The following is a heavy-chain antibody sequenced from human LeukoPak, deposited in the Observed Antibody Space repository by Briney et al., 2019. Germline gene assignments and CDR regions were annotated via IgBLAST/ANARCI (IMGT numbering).Heavy chain of an antibody. V-gene: IGHV3-30*18. D-gene: IGHD5-12*01. Sequence: GRSLRLSCGTSGFTFSNFGMHWVRQAPGKGLEWLAGISNDGSTKNYADSLKGRFTVSRDQSDNTLHLHMNRLRPEDTAVYYCAKEGYSSKWTLSFFDNWGQGTLVIVPS. CDR3: AKEGYSSKWTLSFFDN. CDR2: ISNDGSTK. CDR1: GFTFSNFG. J-gene: IGHJ4*02.